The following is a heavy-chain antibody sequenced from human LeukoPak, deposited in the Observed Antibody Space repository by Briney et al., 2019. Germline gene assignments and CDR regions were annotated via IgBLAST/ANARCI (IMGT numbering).Heavy chain of an antibody. CDR3: ARSIDYYDSSGPDY. J-gene: IGHJ4*02. D-gene: IGHD3-22*01. Sequence: SETLSLTCTVSGGSISSYYWSWIRQPAGKGLEWIGRIYTSGSTNYNPSLKSRVTMSVDTSKNQFALKLSSVTAADTAVYYCARSIDYYDSSGPDYWGQGTLVTVSS. CDR2: IYTSGST. CDR1: GGSISSYY. V-gene: IGHV4-4*07.